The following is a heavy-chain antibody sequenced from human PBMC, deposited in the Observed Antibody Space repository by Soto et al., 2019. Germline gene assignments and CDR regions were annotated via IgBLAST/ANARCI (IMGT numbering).Heavy chain of an antibody. J-gene: IGHJ5*02. V-gene: IGHV4-30-2*05. CDR1: GGSVNSGGYS. CDR3: ARAPISTPRGVTQVDP. CDR2: IYNSGTT. Sequence: PSETLSLTCAVSGGSVNSGGYSWNWIRQPPGKGLEWIGYIYNSGTTFYNPSLGSRVTMSLDAAKNHFSLELRSVTVADTAVYYCARAPISTPRGVTQVDPWGQGTQVTVSS. D-gene: IGHD3-10*01.